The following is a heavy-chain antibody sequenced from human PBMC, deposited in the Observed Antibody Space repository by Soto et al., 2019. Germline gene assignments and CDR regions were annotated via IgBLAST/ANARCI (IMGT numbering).Heavy chain of an antibody. CDR1: GFTFSSYN. CDR3: ARAWGSGLDAFVI. CDR2: ISSRRRYI. Sequence: PGGSLRLPCAASGFTFSSYNKNWDRQAPGMVLEWVSSISSRRRYIYYADSVKGRVTISRDNDKDSLYLRMNSLRAEDTAVYYCARAWGSGLDAFVIWGQGAMVNV. V-gene: IGHV3-21*01. J-gene: IGHJ3*02. D-gene: IGHD3-10*01.